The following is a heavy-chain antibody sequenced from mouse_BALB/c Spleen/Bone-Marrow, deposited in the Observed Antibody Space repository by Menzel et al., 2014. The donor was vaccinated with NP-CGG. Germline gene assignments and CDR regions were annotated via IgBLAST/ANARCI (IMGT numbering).Heavy chain of an antibody. Sequence: EAKLMESGGGLVKSGGSLKLSCAASGFTFSNYGMSWVRQTPEKRLEWVATISGGGSYTFYSVSVKGRFTISRDNAKNNLNLKLSSLRSEDTALYYCARHAEYDQTEVSFVYWGQGTLVTVSA. V-gene: IGHV5-9-2*01. CDR1: GFTFSNYG. D-gene: IGHD2-3*01. CDR3: ARHAEYDQTEVSFVY. J-gene: IGHJ3*01. CDR2: ISGGGSYT.